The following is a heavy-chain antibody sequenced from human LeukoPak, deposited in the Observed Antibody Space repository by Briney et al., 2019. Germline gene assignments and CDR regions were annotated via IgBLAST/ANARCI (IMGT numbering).Heavy chain of an antibody. V-gene: IGHV3-7*01. J-gene: IGHJ4*02. CDR1: GFTFSSYW. Sequence: GGSLRLSCVASGFTFSSYWMTWVRQAPGKGLEWVANIKTDGSLIYYVDSVKGRFTISRDNAKNSLYLQMNSLRVEDTAVYYCAREDYGSGSYYTIYYFDYWGQGTLVTVSS. CDR2: IKTDGSLI. CDR3: AREDYGSGSYYTIYYFDY. D-gene: IGHD3-10*01.